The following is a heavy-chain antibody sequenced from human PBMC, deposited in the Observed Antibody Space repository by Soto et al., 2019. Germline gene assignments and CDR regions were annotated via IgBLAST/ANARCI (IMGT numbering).Heavy chain of an antibody. V-gene: IGHV3-23*01. D-gene: IGHD2-15*01. CDR3: AKDIVVDGMDV. CDR2: ISGSGGST. CDR1: GFTFNRHS. J-gene: IGHJ6*02. Sequence: GGSLRLSCAASGFTFNRHSMNWVRQAPGKGLEWLSAISGSGGSTYYADSVKGRFTISRDNSKNTLYLQMNSLRAEDTAVYYCAKDIVVDGMDVWGQGTTVTVSS.